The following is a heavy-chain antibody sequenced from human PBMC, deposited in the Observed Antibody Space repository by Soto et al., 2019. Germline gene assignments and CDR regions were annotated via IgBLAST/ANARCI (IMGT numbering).Heavy chain of an antibody. D-gene: IGHD2-15*01. J-gene: IGHJ4*02. CDR3: ARESGSGGTYNLDY. V-gene: IGHV4-59*01. CDR2: IYCSGNT. CDR1: GGSITSYY. Sequence: SETLSLTCTVSGGSITSYYWSWIRQPPGKGLEWIGYIYCSGNTNYNPSLKSRVTISVDTSKNQFSLKLNSVTAADTAVYYCARESGSGGTYNLDYWGQGTLVTVSS.